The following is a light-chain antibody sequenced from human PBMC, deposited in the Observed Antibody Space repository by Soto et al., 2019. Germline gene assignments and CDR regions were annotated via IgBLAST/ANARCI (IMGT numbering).Light chain of an antibody. CDR3: QQRSNWPQGIT. CDR1: QSVSSY. Sequence: ILLTQSPATLALSPGERATLSCGASQSVSSYLAWYQQKPGQAPRLLIYDASNRATGIPARFSGSGSGTDFTLTISSLEPADFAVYYCQQRSNWPQGITFGQGTRLEIK. V-gene: IGKV3-11*01. J-gene: IGKJ5*01. CDR2: DAS.